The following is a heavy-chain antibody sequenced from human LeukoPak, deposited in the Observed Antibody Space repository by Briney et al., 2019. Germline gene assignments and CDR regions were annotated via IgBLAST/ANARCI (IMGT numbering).Heavy chain of an antibody. CDR3: ARDRSPISMARWGVFDY. Sequence: ASETLSLTCAVSSGSIGTYYWSWIRQPPGRGLECIGYIYYSGSTNYNPSLKSRVTISVDTSKNQFSLKLNSVTAADTAVYYCARDRSPISMARWGVFDYWGQGILVTVSS. J-gene: IGHJ4*02. CDR2: IYYSGST. CDR1: SGSIGTYY. V-gene: IGHV4-59*01. D-gene: IGHD2/OR15-2a*01.